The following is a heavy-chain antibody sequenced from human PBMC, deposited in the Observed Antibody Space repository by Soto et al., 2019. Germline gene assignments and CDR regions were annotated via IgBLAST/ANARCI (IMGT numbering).Heavy chain of an antibody. CDR1: GYTFTSYG. CDR3: ARDRGGVVVIKGVFDY. CDR2: ISAYNGNT. D-gene: IGHD3-22*01. Sequence: GASVKVSCKASGYTFTSYGISWVRQAPGQGLEWMGWISAYNGNTNYAQKLQCRVTMTTDTPTSTAYMELRSLRSDDTAVYYCARDRGGVVVIKGVFDYWGQGTLVTVSS. J-gene: IGHJ4*02. V-gene: IGHV1-18*04.